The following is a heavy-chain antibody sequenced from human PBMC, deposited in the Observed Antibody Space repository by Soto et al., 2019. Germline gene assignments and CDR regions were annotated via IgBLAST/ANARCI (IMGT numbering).Heavy chain of an antibody. J-gene: IGHJ3*02. Sequence: GGSLRLSCAASGFTLSSYHMDWVRQAPGKGLEWVSYININSGTIHYADSVKGRFTISRDNSKSTLSLQMNGLRAEDTAEYYCAKDRMNHNSVWDPFDIWGQGTMVTVSS. V-gene: IGHV3-48*01. CDR1: GFTLSSYH. CDR3: AKDRMNHNSVWDPFDI. D-gene: IGHD2-15*01. CDR2: ININSGTI.